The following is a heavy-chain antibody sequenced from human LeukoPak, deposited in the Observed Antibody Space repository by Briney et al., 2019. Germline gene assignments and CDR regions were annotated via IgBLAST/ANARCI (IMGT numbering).Heavy chain of an antibody. J-gene: IGHJ4*02. V-gene: IGHV3-66*01. CDR1: GFTVSDNY. D-gene: IGHD2-15*01. CDR3: ARGFSRDGHTYTYSIDY. CDR2: VYIGGTR. Sequence: GGSLRLSCAASGFTVSDNYMNWVRQAPGKGLEWVSVVYIGGTRYYADSVKGRFTISRDTTKNTIYLQMNNLRAEDTAVYYCARGFSRDGHTYTYSIDYCGQPTLVTLSS.